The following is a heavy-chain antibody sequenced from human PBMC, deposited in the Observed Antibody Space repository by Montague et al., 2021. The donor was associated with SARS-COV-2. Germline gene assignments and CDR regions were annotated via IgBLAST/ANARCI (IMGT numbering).Heavy chain of an antibody. CDR1: GFIFSSYA. CDR2: ISAGGGRT. Sequence: SLRLSCAGSGFIFSSYAMRWVRQAPGKGPEWVSGISAGGGRTYFADSVKGRFTMSRDNAKSTAYLQMDSLRVEDTAVYYCAKDLLPDYGDYLSGAFDIWGQGTMVTVSS. CDR3: AKDLLPDYGDYLSGAFDI. J-gene: IGHJ3*02. D-gene: IGHD4-17*01. V-gene: IGHV3-23*01.